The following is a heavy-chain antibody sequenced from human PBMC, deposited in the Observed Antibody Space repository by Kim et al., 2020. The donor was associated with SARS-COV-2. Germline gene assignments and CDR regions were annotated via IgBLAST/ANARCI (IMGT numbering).Heavy chain of an antibody. Sequence: SETLSLTCTVSGGSINSSHYYWGWIRQPPGMGLEWIGSFYSSGSTFSNPSLRSRVSLSVDTSKSQVSLRLTSVTAADTGVYFCVRVTGTTCDHWGQGTLVTVSS. D-gene: IGHD1-1*01. J-gene: IGHJ4*02. CDR3: VRVTGTTCDH. V-gene: IGHV4-39*01. CDR1: GGSINSSHYY. CDR2: FYSSGST.